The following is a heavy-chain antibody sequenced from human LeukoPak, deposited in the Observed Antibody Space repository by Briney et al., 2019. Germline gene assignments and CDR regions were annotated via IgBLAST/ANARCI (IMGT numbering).Heavy chain of an antibody. D-gene: IGHD3-22*01. CDR1: GFTFSSYA. Sequence: GGSLRLSCAASGFTFSSYAMSWVRQAPGKGLEWVSAISGSGGSTYYADSVKGRFTISRDNSKNTLYLQMNSLRAEDTAAYYCARVRISDYYDSSGYYYVYEYYFDYWGQGTLVTVSS. V-gene: IGHV3-23*01. CDR2: ISGSGGST. J-gene: IGHJ4*02. CDR3: ARVRISDYYDSSGYYYVYEYYFDY.